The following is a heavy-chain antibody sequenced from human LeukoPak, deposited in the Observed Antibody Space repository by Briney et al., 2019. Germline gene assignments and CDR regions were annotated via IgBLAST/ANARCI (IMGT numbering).Heavy chain of an antibody. V-gene: IGHV3-11*01. CDR3: ARDEQWLVVGMDV. D-gene: IGHD6-19*01. CDR2: ISSSGSTI. Sequence: GGSLRLSCAASGFTFSDYYMSWIRQAPGNGLEWVSYISSSGSTIYYADSVKGRFTISRDNAKNSLYLQMNSLRAEDTAVYYCARDEQWLVVGMDVWGQGTTVTVSS. CDR1: GFTFSDYY. J-gene: IGHJ6*02.